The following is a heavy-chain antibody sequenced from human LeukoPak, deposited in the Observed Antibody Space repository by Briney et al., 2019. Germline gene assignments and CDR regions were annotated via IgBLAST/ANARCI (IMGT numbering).Heavy chain of an antibody. CDR2: VYTSGSM. Sequence: SETLSLTCTVSGASISSYYWSWIRQPAGKGLEWVGRVYTSGSMNYNPSLKNRVTMSVDTSKNQFSLKLASVTAADTAIYYCVRGAYYHDTRDWGQGTLVTVSS. J-gene: IGHJ4*02. D-gene: IGHD3-22*01. V-gene: IGHV4-4*07. CDR1: GASISSYY. CDR3: VRGAYYHDTRD.